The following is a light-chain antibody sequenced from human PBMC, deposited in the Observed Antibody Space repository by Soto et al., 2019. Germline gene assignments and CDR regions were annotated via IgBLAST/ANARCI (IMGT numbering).Light chain of an antibody. J-gene: IGLJ2*01. Sequence: QSVLTQPPSTSGTPGQRVTFSCSGNNSNIGRNYVFWYQQVPGAAPKLLVYRTDLRPSGVPDRFSGSKSGTSASLAISGLRSEDEADYYCAGWDDSLSGVVFGGGTKLTVL. CDR3: AGWDDSLSGVV. CDR2: RTD. CDR1: NSNIGRNY. V-gene: IGLV1-47*01.